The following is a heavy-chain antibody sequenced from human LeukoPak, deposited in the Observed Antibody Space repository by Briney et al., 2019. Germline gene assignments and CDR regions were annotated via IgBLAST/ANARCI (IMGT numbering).Heavy chain of an antibody. D-gene: IGHD3-22*01. CDR1: GFTFSNYG. Sequence: GGSLRLSCAASGFTFSNYGMHWVRQAPGKGLEWVAVISHDGSNKYYADSVKGRFTISRDNSKNTLYLQMNSLRAEDTAVYYCAKDQERYYDSSAASDYWGQGTLVTVSS. CDR2: ISHDGSNK. J-gene: IGHJ4*02. CDR3: AKDQERYYDSSAASDY. V-gene: IGHV3-30*18.